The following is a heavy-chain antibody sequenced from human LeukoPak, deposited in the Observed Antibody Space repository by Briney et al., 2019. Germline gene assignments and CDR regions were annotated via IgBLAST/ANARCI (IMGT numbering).Heavy chain of an antibody. CDR1: GFTFSSYA. V-gene: IGHV3-23*01. J-gene: IGHJ5*02. CDR2: ISGSGGST. CDR3: AKEGDSSGWSYNWFDP. Sequence: GGSLRLSCAASGFTFSSYAMSWVRQAPGKGLEWVSAISGSGGSTYYVDSVKGRFTISRDNSKNTLYLQMNSLRAEDTAVYYCAKEGDSSGWSYNWFDPWGQGTLVTVSS. D-gene: IGHD6-19*01.